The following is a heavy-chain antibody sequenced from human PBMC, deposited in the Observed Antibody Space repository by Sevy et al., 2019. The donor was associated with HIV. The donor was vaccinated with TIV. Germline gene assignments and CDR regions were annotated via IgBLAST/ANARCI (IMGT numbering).Heavy chain of an antibody. CDR3: AREGCSKPHDY. CDR1: GFTFSSYA. D-gene: IGHD3-10*02. CDR2: FFFGCGKI. V-gene: IGHV3-23*01. J-gene: IGHJ4*02. Sequence: GGSLRLSCAASGFTFSSYAMSWVRQAPGKGLEWVSTFFFGCGKINYADSVKGRFTISRDNSKNTLYLQMHSLRAEETAVYYCAREGCSKPHDYWGQGTLVTVSS.